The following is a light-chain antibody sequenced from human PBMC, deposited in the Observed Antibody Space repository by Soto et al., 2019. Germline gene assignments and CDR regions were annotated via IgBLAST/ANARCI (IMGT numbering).Light chain of an antibody. CDR3: QLANSFPT. CDR2: AAS. V-gene: IGKV1-12*01. Sequence: DIQITQSPSSVSASVGDRVTITCRASQPISSWLAWYQQKPGEAPKLLIFAASTLQSGVPSRFSGRGAGTHFTLTISSLQPEDSAIYYCQLANSFPTFGRGTKVDIK. J-gene: IGKJ1*01. CDR1: QPISSW.